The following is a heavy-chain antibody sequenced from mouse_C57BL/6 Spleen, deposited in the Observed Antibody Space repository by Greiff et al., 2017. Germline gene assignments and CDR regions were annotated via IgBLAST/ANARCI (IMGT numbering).Heavy chain of an antibody. CDR2: ISDGGSYT. CDR1: GFTFSSYA. V-gene: IGHV5-4*01. D-gene: IGHD2-4*01. J-gene: IGHJ4*01. Sequence: EVMLVESGGGLVKPGGSLKLSCAASGFTFSSYAMSWVRQTPEKRLEWVATISDGGSYTYYPDNVKGRFTISRDNAKNNLYLQMSHLKSEDTAMYYCARDYYDHDGAVDYWGQGTSVTVSS. CDR3: ARDYYDHDGAVDY.